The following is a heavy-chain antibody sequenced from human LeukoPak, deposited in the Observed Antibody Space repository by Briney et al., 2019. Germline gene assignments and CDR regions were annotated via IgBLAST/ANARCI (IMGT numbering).Heavy chain of an antibody. CDR3: ARGLGYSNSWYRGGYYDFGMDV. J-gene: IGHJ6*02. CDR2: MNPNSGNT. Sequence: ASGKVSCKASGYTFTSFHINWVRQATGQGLEWMGWMNPNSGNTGYAQKFQGRVSMTRNTSISTAYVELSRLRSEDTAVYYCARGLGYSNSWYRGGYYDFGMDVWGQGTTVTVSS. D-gene: IGHD6-13*01. V-gene: IGHV1-8*01. CDR1: GYTFTSFH.